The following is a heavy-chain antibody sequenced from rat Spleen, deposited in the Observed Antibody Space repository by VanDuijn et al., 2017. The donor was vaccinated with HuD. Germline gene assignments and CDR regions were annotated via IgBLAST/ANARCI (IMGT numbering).Heavy chain of an antibody. CDR1: VFPFSDSY. Sequence: EAQLVESGGGLVQPGRSLKLSCAASVFPFSDSYMAWVRQPPTTALEWVATISYNDSRTYYRYSVKGRFTVSRENAKSTLYFLMDSLRSEDTATYYCVRQDTSGYSNWFTYWGQGTLVTVSS. CDR3: VRQDTSGYSNWFTY. CDR2: ISYNDSRT. V-gene: IGHV5-29*01. J-gene: IGHJ3*01. D-gene: IGHD4-3*01.